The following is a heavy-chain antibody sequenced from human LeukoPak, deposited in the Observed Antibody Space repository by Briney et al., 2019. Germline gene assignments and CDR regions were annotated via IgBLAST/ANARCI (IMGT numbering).Heavy chain of an antibody. CDR1: GFTVSSNY. V-gene: IGHV3-53*01. CDR3: AKGSRGITIFGVVISSHTY. J-gene: IGHJ4*02. CDR2: IYSGGST. Sequence: GGSLRLSCAASGFTVSSNYMSWVRQAPGKGLEWVSVIYSGGSTYYADSVKGRFTISRDNSKNTLYLQMNSLRAEDTAVYYCAKGSRGITIFGVVISSHTYWGQGTLVTVSS. D-gene: IGHD3-3*01.